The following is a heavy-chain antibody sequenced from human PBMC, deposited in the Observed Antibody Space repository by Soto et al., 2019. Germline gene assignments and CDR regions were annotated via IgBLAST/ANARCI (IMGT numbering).Heavy chain of an antibody. D-gene: IGHD3-3*01. CDR2: IYYSGST. Sequence: QLQLQESGPGLVKPSETLSLTCTVSGGSISSSSYYWGWIRQPPGKGLEWIGSIYYSGSTYYNPSLKSRVTISVDTSKNQFSLKLSSVTAADTAVYYCARLSYDSRTPMDYWGQGTLVTVSS. CDR3: ARLSYDSRTPMDY. V-gene: IGHV4-39*01. J-gene: IGHJ4*02. CDR1: GGSISSSSYY.